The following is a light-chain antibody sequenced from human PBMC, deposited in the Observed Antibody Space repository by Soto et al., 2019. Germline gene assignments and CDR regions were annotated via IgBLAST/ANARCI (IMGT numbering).Light chain of an antibody. V-gene: IGKV1-39*01. CDR1: QSISGY. CDR3: QQSYNSPQT. Sequence: DIQMTQSPSSLSASVGDRVTITCRASQSISGYLNWFQQKPGKPPRLLIYAASSLQSGVPSRFSGSGSGTDFTLTISSLQPEDFATYSCQQSYNSPQTFGQGTKVDIK. CDR2: AAS. J-gene: IGKJ1*01.